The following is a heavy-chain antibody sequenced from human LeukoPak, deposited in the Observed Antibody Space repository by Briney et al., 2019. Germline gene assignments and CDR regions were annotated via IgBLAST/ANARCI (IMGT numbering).Heavy chain of an antibody. Sequence: SETLTLTCTVSGGSISTYYWSWIRQPPGKGLEWIGYIYYSGSTNYNPSLKSRVTISVDTSKNQFSLKLTSVTAADTAVYYCARATAFFDIWGQGTMVTVSS. CDR3: ARATAFFDI. CDR2: IYYSGST. CDR1: GGSISTYY. J-gene: IGHJ3*02. V-gene: IGHV4-59*01.